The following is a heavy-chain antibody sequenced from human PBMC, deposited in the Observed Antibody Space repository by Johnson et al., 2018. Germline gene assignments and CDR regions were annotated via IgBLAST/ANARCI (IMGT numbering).Heavy chain of an antibody. J-gene: IGHJ6*02. CDR3: AKGFYSDYYYGMDV. CDR1: GFTFDDYA. D-gene: IGHD2-21*01. V-gene: IGHV3-9*01. Sequence: LVESGGGLVQPGRSLRLSCAASGFTFDDYAMHWVRQAPGKGLEWVSGISWNSGSIDYADSVKGRFTISRDNAKNYLYLQMNNPRAEDTALYYCAKGFYSDYYYGMDVWGQGTTVTVSS. CDR2: ISWNSGSI.